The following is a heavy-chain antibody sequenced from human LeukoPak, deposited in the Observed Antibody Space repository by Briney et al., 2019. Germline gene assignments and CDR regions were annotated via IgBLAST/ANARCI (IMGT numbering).Heavy chain of an antibody. CDR1: GFTFSNYW. V-gene: IGHV3-7*03. Sequence: PGGSLRLSCAASGFTFSNYWMSWVRQAPGRGLEWVANIKQDGSEKYYVDSVKGRFTISRDNAKNSLYLQMNSLRAEDTAMYYCARDLLVIGAAGGFDFWGQGTLVTVSS. J-gene: IGHJ4*02. CDR2: IKQDGSEK. D-gene: IGHD6-13*01. CDR3: ARDLLVIGAAGGFDF.